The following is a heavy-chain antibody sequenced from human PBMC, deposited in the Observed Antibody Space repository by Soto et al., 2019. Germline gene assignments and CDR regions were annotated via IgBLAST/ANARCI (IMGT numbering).Heavy chain of an antibody. CDR1: EFTFSTYA. D-gene: IGHD1-20*01. CDR3: ANLWFPSITGGPQTFDS. J-gene: IGHJ2*01. Sequence: GGSLRLSCAASEFTFSTYAMTWVRQAPGRGLQWVATISDSGDITYYADSVKGRFTISRDNSRNTLYLQMNNLRAEDTALYYCANLWFPSITGGPQTFDSWGCCTLV. CDR2: ISDSGDIT. V-gene: IGHV3-23*01.